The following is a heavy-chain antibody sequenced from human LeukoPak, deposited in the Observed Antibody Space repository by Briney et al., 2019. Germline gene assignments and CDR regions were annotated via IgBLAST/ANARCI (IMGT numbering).Heavy chain of an antibody. D-gene: IGHD6-13*01. V-gene: IGHV3-64D*09. CDR1: GFTLSSHA. J-gene: IGHJ4*02. CDR2: ISSDGITT. CDR3: VNIAAEDY. Sequence: PGGPLRLSCSASGFTLSSHAIYWVRQAPGEGLEYFSAISSDGITTYYAHSVKGRFTISRDNSKNTLYLQMSSLRAEDTAVYYCVNIAAEDYWGQGTLVTVSS.